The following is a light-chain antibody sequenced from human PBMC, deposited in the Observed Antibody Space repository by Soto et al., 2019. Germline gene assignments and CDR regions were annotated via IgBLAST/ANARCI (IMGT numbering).Light chain of an antibody. V-gene: IGLV2-23*01. CDR1: SGDVGSYNL. Sequence: QSALTQPASVSGSPGQSITISCTGTSGDVGSYNLVSWYQQFPGKAPKLIIYEDNKRPSGVSNRFSGSKSGNTASLTFSGLQAEDEADYYCCSYAGDNTLVFGGGTKVTVL. J-gene: IGLJ2*01. CDR2: EDN. CDR3: CSYAGDNTLV.